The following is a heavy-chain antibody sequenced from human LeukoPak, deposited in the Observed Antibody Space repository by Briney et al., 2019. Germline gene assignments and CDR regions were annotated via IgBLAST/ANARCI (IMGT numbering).Heavy chain of an antibody. J-gene: IGHJ4*02. CDR1: GGSISSYY. V-gene: IGHV4-59*01. D-gene: IGHD5-18*01. CDR2: IYYSGST. Sequence: SETLFPTCTVSGGSISSYYWNWIRQPPGKGLEWIGYIYYSGSTNYNPSLESRVTMSVDTSKNQFSLKLSSVTAADTAVYYCARGQHSYGYFNGFDYWGQGTLVTVSS. CDR3: ARGQHSYGYFNGFDY.